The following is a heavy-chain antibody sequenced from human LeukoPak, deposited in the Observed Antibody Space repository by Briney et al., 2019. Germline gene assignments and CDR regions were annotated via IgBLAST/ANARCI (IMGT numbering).Heavy chain of an antibody. J-gene: IGHJ6*03. V-gene: IGHV3-20*04. Sequence: GGSLRLSCAASGFTFDDYGMSWVRHAPGKGLEWVSGINWNGGSTGYADSVKGRFTISRDNAKNSLYLQMNSLRAEDTALYYCARVGCSSTSCYIGPYYYYYYMDVWGKGTTVTVSS. CDR3: ARVGCSSTSCYIGPYYYYYYMDV. D-gene: IGHD2-2*02. CDR2: INWNGGST. CDR1: GFTFDDYG.